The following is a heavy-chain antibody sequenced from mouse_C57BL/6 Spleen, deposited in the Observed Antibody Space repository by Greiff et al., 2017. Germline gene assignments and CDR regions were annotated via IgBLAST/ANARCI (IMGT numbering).Heavy chain of an antibody. D-gene: IGHD2-1*01. CDR3: ARWGNYEFAY. J-gene: IGHJ3*01. CDR1: GYTFTDYE. V-gene: IGHV1-15*01. CDR2: IDPETGGT. Sequence: QVQLQQSGAELVRPGASVTLSCKASGYTFTDYEMHWVKQTPVHGLEWIGAIDPETGGTAYNQKFKGKATLTVDKSSSTAYMQLSSLTSEDSAVYYCARWGNYEFAYWGQGTLVTVSA.